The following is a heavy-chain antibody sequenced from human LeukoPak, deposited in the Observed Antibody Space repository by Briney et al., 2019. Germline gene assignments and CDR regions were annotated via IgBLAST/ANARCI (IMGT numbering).Heavy chain of an antibody. J-gene: IGHJ5*02. CDR3: AREKIGYYDSSGRGWFDP. Sequence: SETLSLTCSVSGDSISLYYWSWIRQPPGKGLEWIGYIDHTGSTNYNPSLKSRVTISVDTSKKQFSLKLSSVTAADTAVYYCAREKIGYYDSSGRGWFDPWGQGTLVTVSS. V-gene: IGHV4-59*12. CDR2: IDHTGST. CDR1: GDSISLYY. D-gene: IGHD3-22*01.